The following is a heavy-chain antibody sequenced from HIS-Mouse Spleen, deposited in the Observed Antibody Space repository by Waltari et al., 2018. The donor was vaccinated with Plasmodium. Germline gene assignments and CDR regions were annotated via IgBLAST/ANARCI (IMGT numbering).Heavy chain of an antibody. CDR2: ISYDGSNK. CDR1: GFTFSSYS. Sequence: QVQLVESGGGVVQPGRSLGLSCAASGFTFSSYSMHWVRQDPGKGLEWVAVISYDGSNKYYADSVKGRFTISRDNSKNTLYLQMNSLRAEDTAVYYCARGSRGLYSGSYFDYWGQGTLVTVSS. D-gene: IGHD1-26*01. CDR3: ARGSRGLYSGSYFDY. V-gene: IGHV3-30-3*01. J-gene: IGHJ4*02.